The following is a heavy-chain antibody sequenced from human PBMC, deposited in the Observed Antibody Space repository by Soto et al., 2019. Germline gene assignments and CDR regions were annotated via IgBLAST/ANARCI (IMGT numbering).Heavy chain of an antibody. CDR1: GYSFTSYW. D-gene: IGHD6-13*01. Sequence: PGESLKIACKGSGYSFTSYWIGWVRQMPGKGLEWMGIIYPGDSDTRYSPSFQCQVTISADKSISTAYLQWSSLKASDTAMYYCAKFAYSSSWPYFDYWGQGTLVTVSS. CDR3: AKFAYSSSWPYFDY. CDR2: IYPGDSDT. J-gene: IGHJ4*02. V-gene: IGHV5-51*01.